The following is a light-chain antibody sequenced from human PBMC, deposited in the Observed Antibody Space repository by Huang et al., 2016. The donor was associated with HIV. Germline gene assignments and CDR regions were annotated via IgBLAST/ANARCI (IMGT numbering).Light chain of an antibody. CDR1: QGISSN. V-gene: IGKV3-15*01. J-gene: IGKJ2*01. CDR3: LQYNNWPRT. Sequence: EMVMTQSPDTLSVSPGESVTLSCRASQGISSNLAWYQQKPGQAPRLLLHGASPRASGIPARFSGSGSEIAFTLTINSLQSEDSALYYCLQYNNWPRTFDQGTKLEIK. CDR2: GAS.